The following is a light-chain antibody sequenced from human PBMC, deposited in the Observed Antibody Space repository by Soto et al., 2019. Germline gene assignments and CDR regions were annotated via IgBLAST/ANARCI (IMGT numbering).Light chain of an antibody. CDR1: QDINKF. CDR2: SAS. Sequence: IQLTQSPSSLSASVGDRVTVTCRDSQDINKFLAWFQQKPGKAPNLLIFSASTLQSAVPSRFSGGGSGTDFTLTIDSLQPEDFATYYCQQLKTYPYTFGQGTKLEIK. V-gene: IGKV1-9*01. CDR3: QQLKTYPYT. J-gene: IGKJ2*01.